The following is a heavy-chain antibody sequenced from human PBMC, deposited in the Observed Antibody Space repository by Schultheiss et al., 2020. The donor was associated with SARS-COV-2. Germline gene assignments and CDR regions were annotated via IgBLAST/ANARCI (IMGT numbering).Heavy chain of an antibody. CDR1: GFTFSNYA. Sequence: GGSLRLSCAASGFTFSNYALKWVRQAPGKGLEWISVIYADGRTYYAHSVKGRFTFSRDNSRSTLYLQMNSLRAEDTAVYYCARVWELAHDYWGQGTLVTVSS. CDR3: ARVWELAHDY. J-gene: IGHJ4*02. D-gene: IGHD1-1*01. V-gene: IGHV3-66*01. CDR2: IYADGRT.